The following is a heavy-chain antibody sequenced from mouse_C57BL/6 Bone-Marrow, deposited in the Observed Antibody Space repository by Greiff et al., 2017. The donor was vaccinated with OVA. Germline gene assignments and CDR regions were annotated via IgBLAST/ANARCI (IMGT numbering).Heavy chain of an antibody. CDR1: GFNINDDY. V-gene: IGHV14-4*01. CDR3: TRGVTTGVDY. Sequence: EVKLEESGAELVRPGASVKLSCTASGFNINDDYMHWVKQRPEQGLEWIGWIDPENGDTEYASKFQGKATITADTSSNTAYLQLSSLTSEDTAVYYCTRGVTTGVDYWGQGTTLTVSS. D-gene: IGHD2-5*01. J-gene: IGHJ2*01. CDR2: IDPENGDT.